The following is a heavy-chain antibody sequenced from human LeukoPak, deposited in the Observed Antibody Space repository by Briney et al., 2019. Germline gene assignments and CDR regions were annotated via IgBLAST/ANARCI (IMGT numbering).Heavy chain of an antibody. CDR3: AKDMHEQQLETSDAFDI. CDR2: ITWNSGSM. CDR1: GFTFDDYA. V-gene: IGHV3-9*01. J-gene: IGHJ3*02. D-gene: IGHD6-13*01. Sequence: PGRSLRLSCAASGFTFDDYAMHWVRQAPGKGLEWVSGITWNSGSMNYADSVKGRFTISRDNAKNSLYLQMNSLRAEDTALYYCAKDMHEQQLETSDAFDIWGQGTMVTVSS.